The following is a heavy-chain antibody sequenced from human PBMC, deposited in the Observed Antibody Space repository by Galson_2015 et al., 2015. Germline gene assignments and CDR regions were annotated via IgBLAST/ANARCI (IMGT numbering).Heavy chain of an antibody. D-gene: IGHD2-8*01. CDR2: IYYSGST. Sequence: SETLSLTCTVSGGSISSSSYYWGWIRQPPGKGLEWIGSIYYSGSTYYNPSLKSRVTISVDTSKNQFSLKLSSVTAADTAVYYCARQSQDIVRYYGMDVWGQGTTVTVSS. J-gene: IGHJ6*02. CDR1: GGSISSSSYY. CDR3: ARQSQDIVRYYGMDV. V-gene: IGHV4-39*01.